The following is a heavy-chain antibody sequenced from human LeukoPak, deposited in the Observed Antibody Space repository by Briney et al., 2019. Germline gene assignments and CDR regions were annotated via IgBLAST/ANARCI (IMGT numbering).Heavy chain of an antibody. CDR3: AIAVAGAFAY. V-gene: IGHV4-31*03. J-gene: IGHJ4*02. Sequence: PSQTLSLTCTVSGGAISSGGYYWSWIRQHPGKGLEWIGYIYYSGSTYYNPSLKSRVTVSIDTSKNQFSLKLTSVTAADTAVYYCAIAVAGAFAYWGQGTLVTVSS. CDR2: IYYSGST. D-gene: IGHD6-19*01. CDR1: GGAISSGGYY.